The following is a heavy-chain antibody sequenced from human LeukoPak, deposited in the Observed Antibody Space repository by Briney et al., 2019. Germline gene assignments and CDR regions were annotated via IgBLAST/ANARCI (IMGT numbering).Heavy chain of an antibody. J-gene: IGHJ4*02. Sequence: SETLSLTCAVYGGSFSGYYLSWIRQPPGKGLEWIGEINHSGSTNYNPSLKNRLTISVDTSKNQFYLKLSSVTAADTAVYYCARGRGGRTVTTRTTLWLVYWGQGTLVTVSS. CDR3: ARGRGGRTVTTRTTLWLVY. CDR1: GGSFSGYY. CDR2: INHSGST. V-gene: IGHV4-34*01. D-gene: IGHD4-17*01.